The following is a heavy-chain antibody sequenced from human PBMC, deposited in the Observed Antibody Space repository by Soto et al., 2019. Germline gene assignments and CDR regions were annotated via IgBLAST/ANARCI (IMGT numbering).Heavy chain of an antibody. CDR1: GFTFSNYN. J-gene: IGHJ3*01. Sequence: EVQLVESGGGLVKPGGSLRGSCAASGFTFSNYNMIWVRQAPGKGLEWVASISGSGSYIYYADSVRGRFTISRDNANKSLVLEMNALIAEDTAVYFFARDLRGHYGPWGQGKVVTVS. D-gene: IGHD4-17*01. V-gene: IGHV3-21*01. CDR3: ARDLRGHYGP. CDR2: ISGSGSYI.